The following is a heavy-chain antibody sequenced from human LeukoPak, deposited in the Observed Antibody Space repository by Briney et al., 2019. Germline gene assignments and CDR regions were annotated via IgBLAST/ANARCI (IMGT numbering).Heavy chain of an antibody. V-gene: IGHV1-18*01. D-gene: IGHD3-22*01. CDR1: GYTFTSYG. CDR3: ARDAQFPYYYDSSGYYYVPEYYFDY. CDR2: ISAYNGNT. Sequence: ASVKVSCKASGYTFTSYGISCVRQAPGQGLEWMGWISAYNGNTNYAQKLQGRVTMTTDTSTSTAYMELRSLRSDDTAVYYCARDAQFPYYYDSSGYYYVPEYYFDYWGQGTLVTVSS. J-gene: IGHJ4*02.